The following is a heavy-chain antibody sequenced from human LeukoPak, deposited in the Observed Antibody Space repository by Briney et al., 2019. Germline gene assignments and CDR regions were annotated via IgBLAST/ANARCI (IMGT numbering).Heavy chain of an antibody. CDR3: ASGSGYSSGWYNY. CDR2: IYYSGST. CDR1: GGSISSYY. D-gene: IGHD6-19*01. V-gene: IGHV4-59*01. Sequence: SETLSLTCTVSGGSISSYYWSWIRQPPGKGLEWIGYIYYSGSTNYNPSLKSRVTISVDTSKNQFPLKLSSVTAADTAVYYCASGSGYSSGWYNYWGQGTLVTVSS. J-gene: IGHJ4*02.